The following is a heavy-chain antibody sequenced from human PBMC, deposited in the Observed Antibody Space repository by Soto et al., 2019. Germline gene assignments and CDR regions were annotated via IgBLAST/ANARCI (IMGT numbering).Heavy chain of an antibody. CDR1: GGSISSSS. D-gene: IGHD3-9*01. CDR3: ARQDTRYSVRMDV. V-gene: IGHV4-39*01. Sequence: QLQLQESGPGLVKPSETLSLTCTVSGGSISSSSIYYSGSTYYNPSLKSRVTISVDTSKNQFSLKLSSVTAADTAVYYCARQDTRYSVRMDVWGQGTTVTVSS. J-gene: IGHJ6*02. CDR2: YYSGST.